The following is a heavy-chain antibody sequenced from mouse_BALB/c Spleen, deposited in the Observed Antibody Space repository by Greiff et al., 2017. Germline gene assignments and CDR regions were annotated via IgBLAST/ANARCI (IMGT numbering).Heavy chain of an antibody. CDR3: TRDYYGSSRGYYFDY. J-gene: IGHJ2*01. D-gene: IGHD1-1*01. CDR1: GFTFSSYT. V-gene: IGHV5-6-4*01. CDR2: ISSGGSYT. Sequence: QGVESGGGLVKPGGSLKLSCAASGFTFSSYTMSWVRQTPEKRLEWVATISSGGSYTYYPDSVKGRFTISRDNAKNTLYLQMSSLKSEDTAMYYCTRDYYGSSRGYYFDYWGQGTTLTVSS.